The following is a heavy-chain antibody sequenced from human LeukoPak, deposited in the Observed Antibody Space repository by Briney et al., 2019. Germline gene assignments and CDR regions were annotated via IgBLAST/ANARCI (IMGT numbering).Heavy chain of an antibody. V-gene: IGHV3-23*01. CDR2: ISGSGGST. J-gene: IGHJ4*02. CDR3: AKIAEAVSSNYYFDY. D-gene: IGHD2-21*01. CDR1: GFTFSSYA. Sequence: GGSLRLSCAASGFTFSSYAMSWVRQAPRKGLEWVSAISGSGGSTYYADSVKGRFTISRDNSKNTLYLQMNSLRAEDTAVYYCAKIAEAVSSNYYFDYWGQGTLVTVSS.